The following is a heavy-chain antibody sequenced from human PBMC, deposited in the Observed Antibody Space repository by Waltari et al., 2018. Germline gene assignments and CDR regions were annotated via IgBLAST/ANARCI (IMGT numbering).Heavy chain of an antibody. D-gene: IGHD5-12*01. J-gene: IGHJ6*03. CDR1: GGTFSSYA. V-gene: IGHV1-69*05. CDR3: ASYIVDLGRSSSGRYYYYMDV. CDR2: IIPIFGTA. Sequence: QVQLVQSGAEVKKPGSSVKVSCKASGGTFSSYAISWVRQAPGQGLEWMGGIIPIFGTANYAQKFQGRVTITTDESTSTAYMELSSLRSEDTAVYYCASYIVDLGRSSSGRYYYYMDVWGKGTTVTVSS.